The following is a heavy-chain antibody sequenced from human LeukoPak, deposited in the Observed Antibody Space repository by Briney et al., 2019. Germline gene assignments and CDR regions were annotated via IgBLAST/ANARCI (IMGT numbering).Heavy chain of an antibody. CDR2: ITGSGTNR. J-gene: IGHJ4*02. D-gene: IGHD3-9*01. Sequence: PGGSLRLCCVASGFTFSNYAMSWVRQAPGKGLEWVSAITGSGTNRYYADSLKGRFTTSRDNSKNTVFLQMNSLRHEDTAIYYCVIWGDYDVLTGYYVPDYWGQGTLVTVAS. CDR1: GFTFSNYA. V-gene: IGHV3-23*01. CDR3: VIWGDYDVLTGYYVPDY.